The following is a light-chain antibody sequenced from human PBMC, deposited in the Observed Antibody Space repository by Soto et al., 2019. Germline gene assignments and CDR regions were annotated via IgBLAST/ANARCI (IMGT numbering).Light chain of an antibody. V-gene: IGLV9-49*01. Sequence: VLTQPPSASASLGASVTLTCTLSSGYSNYKVDWYQQRPGKGPRFVMRVGTGGIVGSKGDGIPDRFSVLGSGLDRYLTIKNIQEEDGSDYHCGADHGSGSNFVYVFGTGTKVTVL. CDR2: VGTGGIVG. J-gene: IGLJ1*01. CDR3: GADHGSGSNFVYV. CDR1: SGYSNYK.